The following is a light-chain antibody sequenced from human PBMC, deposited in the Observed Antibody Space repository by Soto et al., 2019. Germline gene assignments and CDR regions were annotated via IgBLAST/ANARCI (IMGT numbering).Light chain of an antibody. CDR2: DVT. V-gene: IGLV2-11*01. Sequence: QSALTQPRSVSGSPGQSVTISCTGTISDVAAYNYVSWYQHHPGKAPKLLISDVTKRPSWVPDRFSGSKSGSTASLTISELQAEDEADYYCSSYACSNNLVFGGGPKLTVL. CDR3: SSYACSNNLV. CDR1: ISDVAAYNY. J-gene: IGLJ2*01.